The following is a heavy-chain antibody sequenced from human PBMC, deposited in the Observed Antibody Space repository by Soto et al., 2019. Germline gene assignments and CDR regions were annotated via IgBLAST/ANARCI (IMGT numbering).Heavy chain of an antibody. J-gene: IGHJ4*02. CDR1: GFTFDDHA. V-gene: IGHV3-9*01. D-gene: IGHD6-19*01. CDR3: AKDRREYGSGWTYFDN. CDR2: ISWNSGRI. Sequence: EVQLVESGGGLVQPGRSLRLACAASGFTFDDHAMHWVRQGPGKGLEWVSGISWNSGRIDYADSVKGRFTISRDNAKNSLYLQMNSLRGEDTALYYCAKDRREYGSGWTYFDNWGQGTLVTVSS.